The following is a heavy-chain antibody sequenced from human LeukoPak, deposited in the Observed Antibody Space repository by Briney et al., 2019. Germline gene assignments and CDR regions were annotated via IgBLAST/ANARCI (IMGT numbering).Heavy chain of an antibody. CDR1: GFTFSSYA. CDR3: AKDRSHLKYQLLYGYYYGMDV. CDR2: ISGSGGST. Sequence: GSLRLSCAASGFTFSSYAMSWVRQAPGEGLEWVSAISGSGGSTYYADSVKGRFTISRDNSKNTLYLQMNSLRAEDTAVYYCAKDRSHLKYQLLYGYYYGMDVWGQGTTVTVSS. D-gene: IGHD2-2*02. J-gene: IGHJ6*02. V-gene: IGHV3-23*01.